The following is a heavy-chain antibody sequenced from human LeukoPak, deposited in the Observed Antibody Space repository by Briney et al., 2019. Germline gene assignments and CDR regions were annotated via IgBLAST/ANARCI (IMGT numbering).Heavy chain of an antibody. CDR3: TTDQTYSSGWYGGGTDY. Sequence: GGSLRLSCAASGFTFSSYGMHWVRQAPGKGLEWVAFIRNDGSNKYYADSVKGRFTISRDNSKNTLYLQMNSLRAEDTAVYYCTTDQTYSSGWYGGGTDYWGQGTLVTVSS. CDR1: GFTFSSYG. V-gene: IGHV3-30*02. J-gene: IGHJ4*02. D-gene: IGHD6-19*01. CDR2: IRNDGSNK.